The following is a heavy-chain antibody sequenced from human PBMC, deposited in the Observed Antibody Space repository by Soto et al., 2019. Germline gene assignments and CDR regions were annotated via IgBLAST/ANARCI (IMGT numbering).Heavy chain of an antibody. J-gene: IGHJ4*02. CDR2: IYNSGLI. D-gene: IGHD2-15*01. Sequence: SETLSLTFTVSGASVSSGGYYWSWIRHHPEKGLEWIGYIYNSGLISYNPSLKSRIVVSRDTSRNQLSLKVTSVTAADTAVYFCARSRRGAVATFDLWGQGTPVTVSS. CDR1: GASVSSGGYY. V-gene: IGHV4-31*03. CDR3: ARSRRGAVATFDL.